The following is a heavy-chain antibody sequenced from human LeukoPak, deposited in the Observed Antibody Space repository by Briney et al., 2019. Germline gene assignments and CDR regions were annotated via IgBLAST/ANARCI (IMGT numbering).Heavy chain of an antibody. CDR3: ARDRNDFWSGFFDY. J-gene: IGHJ4*02. Sequence: EGSLRLSCAASGFTFSSYAMSWVRQAPGKGLEWVANIKEDGSEKYYVDSVKGRFTISRDNAKNSLYLQMNSLGAEDTAVYYCARDRNDFWSGFFDYWGQGILVTVSS. CDR2: IKEDGSEK. CDR1: GFTFSSYA. D-gene: IGHD3-3*01. V-gene: IGHV3-7*01.